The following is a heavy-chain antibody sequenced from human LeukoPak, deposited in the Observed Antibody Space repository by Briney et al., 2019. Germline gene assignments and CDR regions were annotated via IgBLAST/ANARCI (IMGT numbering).Heavy chain of an antibody. CDR1: GYSFTKYA. Sequence: ASVKVSCKASGYSFTKYAIRWVRQAPGERLEWLGWSNAGNGNTRYQHTFQGRVTFTRDTSATTAYMELRSLRSEDTAMYYCAKEATMIVGARSYFDYWGPGTLVTVSS. D-gene: IGHD3-22*01. CDR3: AKEATMIVGARSYFDY. CDR2: SNAGNGNT. V-gene: IGHV1-3*01. J-gene: IGHJ4*02.